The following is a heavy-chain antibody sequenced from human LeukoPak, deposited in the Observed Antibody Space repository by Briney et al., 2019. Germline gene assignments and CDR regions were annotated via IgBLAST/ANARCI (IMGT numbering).Heavy chain of an antibody. CDR2: IYYTGDT. CDR1: GGSISNYY. D-gene: IGHD2-15*01. CDR3: ARHPFATPFDY. J-gene: IGHJ4*02. Sequence: SETLSLTCTVSGGSISNYYWSWIRQPPGKGLEWIGYIYYTGDTNHNPSLKSRVTISIDTSKNQLSLTLHSVTAADTAVYYCARHPFATPFDYWGQGILVTVSS. V-gene: IGHV4-59*08.